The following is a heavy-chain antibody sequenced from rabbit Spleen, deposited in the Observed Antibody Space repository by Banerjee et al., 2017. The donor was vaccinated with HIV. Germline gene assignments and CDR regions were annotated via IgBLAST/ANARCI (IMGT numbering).Heavy chain of an antibody. J-gene: IGHJ6*01. CDR1: GFSFSNNYY. CDR2: AYAGSSDST. CDR3: ARDAGTSFSTYGMDL. V-gene: IGHV1S40*01. Sequence: QSLQESGGDLVKPEGSLTLTCTASGFSFSNNYYMCWVRQAPGKGLEWVACAYAGSSDSTYSATWAKGRFTISKTSSTTVTLQMTSLTVADTATYFCARDAGTSFSTYGMDLWGPGTLVTVS. D-gene: IGHD8-1*01.